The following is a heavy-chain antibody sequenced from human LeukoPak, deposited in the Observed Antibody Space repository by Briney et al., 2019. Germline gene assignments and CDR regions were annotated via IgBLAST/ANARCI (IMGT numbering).Heavy chain of an antibody. CDR2: IYYSGST. V-gene: IGHV4-59*08. CDR3: ARGNGYRERVIDY. Sequence: SETLSLTCTVSGGSISSYSWTWIRQPPGKGLEWIGYIYYSGSTYYNPSLKSRVTISLDTSKNQFSLKVSSVTAADTAVYYCARGNGYRERVIDYWGQGTLVTVSS. CDR1: GGSISSYS. D-gene: IGHD6-25*01. J-gene: IGHJ4*02.